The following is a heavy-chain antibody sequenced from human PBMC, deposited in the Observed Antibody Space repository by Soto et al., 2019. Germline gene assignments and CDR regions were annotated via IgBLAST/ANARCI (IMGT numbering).Heavy chain of an antibody. CDR2: INSDGSST. CDR1: GFTFSSYC. V-gene: IGHV3-74*01. Sequence: WGPQRLSCAASGFTFSSYCMHWVRQAPGKGLVWVSRINSDGSSTSYADSVKGRFTISRDNAKNTLYLQMNSLRAEDTAVYYCARVPRRYCSSTSCYYFDYSGQGTLVTVSS. CDR3: ARVPRRYCSSTSCYYFDY. J-gene: IGHJ4*02. D-gene: IGHD2-2*01.